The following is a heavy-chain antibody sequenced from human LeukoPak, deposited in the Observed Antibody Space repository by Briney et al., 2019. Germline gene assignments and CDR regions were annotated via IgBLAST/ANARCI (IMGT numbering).Heavy chain of an antibody. CDR3: VSSGWQNWFDP. V-gene: IGHV4-59*08. Sequence: PETLSLTCTVSAGSISSYYWSWIRQPPGKGREWIGYIYYSGSTNYNPSLQSRVTISVDTSKNQFSLKLSSVTAADTAVYYCVSSGWQNWFDPWGQGTLVTVSS. CDR1: AGSISSYY. J-gene: IGHJ5*02. D-gene: IGHD6-19*01. CDR2: IYYSGST.